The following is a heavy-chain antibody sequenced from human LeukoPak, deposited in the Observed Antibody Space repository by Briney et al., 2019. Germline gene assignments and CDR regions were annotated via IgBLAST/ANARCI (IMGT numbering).Heavy chain of an antibody. CDR3: ARGRPHGNDY. CDR1: GFDFSSNW. CDR2: IKGDGIST. Sequence: GGSLRLSCAASGFDFSSNWMHWVRHAPGQGLVWVSRIKGDGISTNYADSVKGRFTISRDIAKNTLYLQMNSLRVEDTAVYYCARGRPHGNDYWGQGTLVTVSS. D-gene: IGHD4-23*01. V-gene: IGHV3-74*01. J-gene: IGHJ4*02.